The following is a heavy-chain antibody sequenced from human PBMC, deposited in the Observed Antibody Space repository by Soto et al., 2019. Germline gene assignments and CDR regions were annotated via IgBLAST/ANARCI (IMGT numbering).Heavy chain of an antibody. CDR3: ARGFLRIGWELLHDY. CDR2: ISAYNGNT. Sequence: QVQLVQSGAEVKKPGASVKVSCKASGYTFTSYGISWVRQAPGQGLEWMGWISAYNGNTNYAQKLQGRVTMTTDTSPSTAYMELGRLRSDDTAVYYCARGFLRIGWELLHDYWGQGTLVTVSS. V-gene: IGHV1-18*04. J-gene: IGHJ4*02. CDR1: GYTFTSYG. D-gene: IGHD1-26*01.